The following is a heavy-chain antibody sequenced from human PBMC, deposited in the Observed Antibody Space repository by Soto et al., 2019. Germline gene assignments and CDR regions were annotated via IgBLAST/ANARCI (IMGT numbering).Heavy chain of an antibody. CDR1: GFTFSSYG. Sequence: QVQLVESGGGVVQPGRSLRLSCAASGFTFSSYGMHWARQGPGKGLEWVAVIWYDGSNKVYADSVKGRFTISKDNSKNTLYLQINSLRAEDTGVYYCARDLSGDYGALDTWGQGTMVTVSS. CDR2: IWYDGSNK. V-gene: IGHV3-33*01. CDR3: ARDLSGDYGALDT. D-gene: IGHD4-17*01. J-gene: IGHJ3*02.